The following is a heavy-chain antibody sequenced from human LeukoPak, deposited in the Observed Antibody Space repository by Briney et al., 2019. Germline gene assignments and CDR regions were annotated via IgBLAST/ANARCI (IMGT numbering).Heavy chain of an antibody. V-gene: IGHV3-48*04. J-gene: IGHJ3*01. D-gene: IGHD2-21*02. CDR1: GFMFGNHG. CDR2: IGPSGVTR. Sequence: GGSLRLSCEGSGFMFGNHGLIWVRQAPGKRLDWLSFIGPSGVTRLYANSVKGRFTISRDNAENSVFLQMNSLRVEDTAVYYCARVSPMTDGAFDLWGQGVMVTVSS. CDR3: ARVSPMTDGAFDL.